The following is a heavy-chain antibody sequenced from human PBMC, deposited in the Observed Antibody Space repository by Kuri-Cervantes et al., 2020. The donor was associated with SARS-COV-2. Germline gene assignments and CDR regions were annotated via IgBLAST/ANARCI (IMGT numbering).Heavy chain of an antibody. V-gene: IGHV3-7*05. Sequence: GESLKIFCAASGFTFANYYMSWVRQSPGKGLEWVANIKFDGSDKYYVDSVRGRFTISRDNAKNSLFLQLNSLTAADTAVYYCARSYGVRYVPFDHWGPGTLVTVSS. CDR3: ARSYGVRYVPFDH. D-gene: IGHD4-17*01. J-gene: IGHJ4*02. CDR1: GFTFANYY. CDR2: IKFDGSDK.